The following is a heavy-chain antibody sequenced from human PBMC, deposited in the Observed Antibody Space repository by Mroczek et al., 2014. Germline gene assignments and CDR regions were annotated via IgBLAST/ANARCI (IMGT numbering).Heavy chain of an antibody. CDR1: GGSISSGGYY. D-gene: IGHD2-21*02. Sequence: QVQLQESGPGLVKPSQTLSLTCTVSGGSISSGGYYWSWIRQHPGKGLEWIGYIYYSGSTYYNPSLKSRVTISVDTSKNQFSLKLSSVTAADTAVYYCARKGTALRWIEKDAFDIWGQGTMVTVSS. CDR2: IYYSGST. CDR3: ARKGTALRWIEKDAFDI. J-gene: IGHJ3*02. V-gene: IGHV4-31*03.